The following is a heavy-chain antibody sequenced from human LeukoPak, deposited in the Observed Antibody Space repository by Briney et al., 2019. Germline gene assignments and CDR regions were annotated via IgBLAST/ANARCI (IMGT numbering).Heavy chain of an antibody. Sequence: QPGGSLRLSCAASGFTVSTNYMSWVRQAPGKGLEWVSVIYTAGSTYYADSVKGRFTISRDNSKNTLYLQMNSLRAEDTAVYYCARDLYGGSDAFDIWGQGTMVTVSS. J-gene: IGHJ3*02. D-gene: IGHD3-16*01. CDR2: IYTAGST. CDR1: GFTVSTNY. CDR3: ARDLYGGSDAFDI. V-gene: IGHV3-53*01.